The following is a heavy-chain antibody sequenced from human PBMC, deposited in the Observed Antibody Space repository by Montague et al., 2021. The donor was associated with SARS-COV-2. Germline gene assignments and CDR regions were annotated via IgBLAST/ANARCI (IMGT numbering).Heavy chain of an antibody. D-gene: IGHD3-16*01. J-gene: IGHJ2*01. CDR2: FDHSGDT. CDR3: AREFRIELWQTNWYFGL. Sequence: SETLSLTCSVSGGSISGHYWSWIRQPPGKGLEWIGNFDHSGDTKYNPSLKSRATISVDTSKNQFALRLHSVTAADTAVYYCAREFRIELWQTNWYFGLCGRGTLVTVSS. V-gene: IGHV4-59*11. CDR1: GGSISGHY.